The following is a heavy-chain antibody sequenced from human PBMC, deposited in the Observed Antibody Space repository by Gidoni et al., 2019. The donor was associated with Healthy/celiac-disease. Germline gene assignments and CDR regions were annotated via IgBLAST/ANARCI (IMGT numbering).Heavy chain of an antibody. CDR2: INPSGGST. Sequence: PGQGLEWMGIINPSGGSTSYAQKFQGRVTMNRQTSTSTVYMELSSLRSEDTAVYYCSREGGTTGLVYWGQGTLVTVSS. D-gene: IGHD1-7*01. CDR3: SREGGTTGLVY. V-gene: IGHV1-46*01. J-gene: IGHJ4*02.